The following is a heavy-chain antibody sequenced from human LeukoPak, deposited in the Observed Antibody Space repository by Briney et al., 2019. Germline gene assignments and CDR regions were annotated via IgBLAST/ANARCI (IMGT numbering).Heavy chain of an antibody. CDR1: GGSFSGYY. V-gene: IGHV4-34*01. CDR2: INHSGST. D-gene: IGHD6-13*01. CDR3: ARGTAVGGNWFDP. J-gene: IGHJ5*02. Sequence: PSETLSLTCAVYGGSFSGYYWSWIRQPPGKGLEWIGEINHSGSTNYNPSLKSRVTISVDTSKNQFSLKLSSVTAADTAVYYCARGTAVGGNWFDPWGQGTLVTVSS.